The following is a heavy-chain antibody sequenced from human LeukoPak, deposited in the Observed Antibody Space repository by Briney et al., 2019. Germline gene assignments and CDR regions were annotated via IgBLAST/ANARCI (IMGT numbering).Heavy chain of an antibody. Sequence: GGSLRLSCAASGFTFSSYWMSWVRQAPGKGVEWVANIKEDGSQKYFVDSVKGRFTISRDNAKNSLFLQMNSLRAEDTALYFCARPIGNGYFDYWGQGTLVTVSS. J-gene: IGHJ4*02. CDR1: GFTFSSYW. D-gene: IGHD2-8*01. CDR3: ARPIGNGYFDY. CDR2: IKEDGSQK. V-gene: IGHV3-7*05.